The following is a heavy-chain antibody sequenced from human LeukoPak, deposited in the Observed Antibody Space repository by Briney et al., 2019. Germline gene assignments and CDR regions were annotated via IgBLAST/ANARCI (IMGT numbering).Heavy chain of an antibody. D-gene: IGHD2-2*01. CDR2: TYSYGST. V-gene: IGHV4-59*01. CDR3: ARGPSRHYMDV. CDR1: GGPISSYY. J-gene: IGHJ6*03. Sequence: SETLSLTCTVSGGPISSYYWSWIRQPPGKGLDSIGYTYSYGSTKYNPSLKRRVTISVDTSKNQFSLKLSSVTAADTAVYYCARGPSRHYMDVWGKGTTVTVSS.